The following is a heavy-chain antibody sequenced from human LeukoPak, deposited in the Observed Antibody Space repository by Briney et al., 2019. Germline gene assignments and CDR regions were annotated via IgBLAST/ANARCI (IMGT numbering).Heavy chain of an antibody. CDR3: AKSNGYGLVDI. Sequence: PSETLSLTCTVSGYSISSGYYWGWIRQPPGKGLEWIGSIYHSGSTYYNPSLKSRVTISVDTSKNQFSLKLSSVTAADTAVYYCAKSNGYGLVDIWGQGTTVTASS. J-gene: IGHJ3*02. D-gene: IGHD3-10*01. CDR1: GYSISSGYY. CDR2: IYHSGST. V-gene: IGHV4-38-2*02.